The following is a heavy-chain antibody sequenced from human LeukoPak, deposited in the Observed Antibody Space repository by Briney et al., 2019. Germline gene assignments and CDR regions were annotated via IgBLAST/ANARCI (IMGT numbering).Heavy chain of an antibody. J-gene: IGHJ4*02. CDR1: GFTFSSYG. Sequence: GGSLRLSCAASGFTFSSYGMHWVRQAPGKGLEWVAVIWYDGSNKYYADSVKGRFTISRDNSKNTLYLQMNSLRAEDTAVYYCARDQGYYYDSSGPLDYWGQGTLVTVSS. D-gene: IGHD3-22*01. V-gene: IGHV3-33*01. CDR3: ARDQGYYYDSSGPLDY. CDR2: IWYDGSNK.